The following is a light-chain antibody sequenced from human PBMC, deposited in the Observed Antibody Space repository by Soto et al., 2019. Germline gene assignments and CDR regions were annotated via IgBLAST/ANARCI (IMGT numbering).Light chain of an antibody. CDR3: QKYNSAPIT. J-gene: IGKJ3*01. Sequence: DIQMTQSPSSLSASVGDRVTITCRARQGISNYLAWYQQKPGKVPKLLIYAASILQSGVPTRFSGSGSGTDFTLTIRSLQPEDVATYNCQKYNSAPITFVPGIKVDI. CDR2: AAS. CDR1: QGISNY. V-gene: IGKV1-27*01.